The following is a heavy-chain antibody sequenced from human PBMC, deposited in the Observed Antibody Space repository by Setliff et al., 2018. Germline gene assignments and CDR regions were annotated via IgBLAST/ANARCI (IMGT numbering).Heavy chain of an antibody. V-gene: IGHV4-61*05. CDR3: ARYNSAAGSFDP. CDR1: GGSVSSTSHY. D-gene: IGHD1-20*01. J-gene: IGHJ5*02. Sequence: SETLSLTCTVSGGSVSSTSHYWGWIRQAPGKGMEWIGRVYPTGSTNYDPDLRSRVTMSVDTSKNQFSLMLTSVTAADTAMYYCARYNSAAGSFDPWGQGTLVTVSS. CDR2: VYPTGST.